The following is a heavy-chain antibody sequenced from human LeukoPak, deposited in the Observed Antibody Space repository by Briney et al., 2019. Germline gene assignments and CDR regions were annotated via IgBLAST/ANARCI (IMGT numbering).Heavy chain of an antibody. D-gene: IGHD2-21*01. Sequence: PGASVKVSCKASGYTFTGYYMHWVRQAPGQGLEWMGWINPNSGGANYAQKFQGRVTMTRDTSISTAYMELSRLRSDDTAVYYCARDLGMIDWFDPWGQGTLVTVSS. J-gene: IGHJ5*02. CDR2: INPNSGGA. V-gene: IGHV1-2*02. CDR1: GYTFTGYY. CDR3: ARDLGMIDWFDP.